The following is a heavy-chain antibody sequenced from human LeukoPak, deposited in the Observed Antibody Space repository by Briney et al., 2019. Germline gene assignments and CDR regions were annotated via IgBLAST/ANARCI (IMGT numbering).Heavy chain of an antibody. CDR3: AKDRDYYLVGFFDY. V-gene: IGHV3-23*01. Sequence: PGGSLRLSCAASGFTSSSYAMSWVRQAPGKGLEWVSAISGSGVTTYYADSVKGRFTISRDNSKNTLYLQMNSLRAEDTALYYCAKDRDYYLVGFFDYWGQGTLVTVSS. CDR1: GFTSSSYA. CDR2: ISGSGVTT. D-gene: IGHD3-10*01. J-gene: IGHJ4*02.